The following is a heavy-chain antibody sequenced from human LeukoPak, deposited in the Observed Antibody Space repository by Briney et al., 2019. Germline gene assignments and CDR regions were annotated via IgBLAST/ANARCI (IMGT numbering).Heavy chain of an antibody. D-gene: IGHD3-10*01. V-gene: IGHV3-30*18. CDR1: GFTFSSYG. Sequence: PGRSLRLSCAASGFTFSSYGMHWVRQAPGKGLEWVAVISFDGSYKFYADSVKGRFTISRDNSKNTLYLQMNSLRAEDTAVYYCANDKSTYYYGSGSLPGVFLDYWGQGTLVTVSS. CDR2: ISFDGSYK. J-gene: IGHJ4*02. CDR3: ANDKSTYYYGSGSLPGVFLDY.